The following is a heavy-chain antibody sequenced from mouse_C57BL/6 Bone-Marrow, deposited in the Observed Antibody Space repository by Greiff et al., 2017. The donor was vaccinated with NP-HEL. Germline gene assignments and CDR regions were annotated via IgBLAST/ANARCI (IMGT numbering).Heavy chain of an antibody. Sequence: VQVVESGPELVKPGASVKLSCKASGYTFTSYDINWVKQRPGQGLEWIGWIYPRDGSTKYNEKFKGKATLTVDTSSSTAYMELHSLTSEDSAVYFCARGDYGSVFAYWGQGTLVTVSA. D-gene: IGHD1-1*01. J-gene: IGHJ3*01. V-gene: IGHV1-85*01. CDR1: GYTFTSYD. CDR3: ARGDYGSVFAY. CDR2: IYPRDGST.